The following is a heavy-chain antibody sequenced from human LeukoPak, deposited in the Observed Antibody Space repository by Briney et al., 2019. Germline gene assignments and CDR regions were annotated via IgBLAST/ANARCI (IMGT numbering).Heavy chain of an antibody. CDR3: ARGVKLYDFWSGYPAHPHFDY. V-gene: IGHV4-59*01. Sequence: PSETLSLTCTVSGVSISSYYWSWIRQPPGKGLEWVGYIYYSGSTNYNPSLKSRVTISVDTSKNQFSLKLSSVTVADTAVYYCARGVKLYDFWSGYPAHPHFDYWGQGTLVTVSS. D-gene: IGHD3-3*01. CDR1: GVSISSYY. J-gene: IGHJ4*02. CDR2: IYYSGST.